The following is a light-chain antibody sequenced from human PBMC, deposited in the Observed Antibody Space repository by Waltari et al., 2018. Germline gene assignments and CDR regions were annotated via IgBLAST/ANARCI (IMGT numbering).Light chain of an antibody. J-gene: IGLJ1*01. CDR1: SSDVGAYDS. Sequence: QSALTQPASVSGSPGQSIAISCTGTSSDVGAYDSVSWYQQHPGKAPKLVVYEVINRPSGVSKRFSGSRSGNPASLTLSGLQAEDEADYYCCSYTSSSVSYVFGTGTRVTVL. CDR3: CSYTSSSVSYV. CDR2: EVI. V-gene: IGLV2-14*01.